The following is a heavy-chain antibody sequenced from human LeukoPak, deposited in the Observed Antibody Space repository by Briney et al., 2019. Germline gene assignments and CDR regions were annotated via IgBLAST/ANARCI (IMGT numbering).Heavy chain of an antibody. CDR1: GYSISSGYY. Sequence: PSETLSLTCAVSGYSISSGYYWGWIQQPPGKGLEWIGSIYHSGSTYYNPSLKSRVTISVDTSKNQFSLKLSSVTAADTAVYYCARARGLGIADEYNWFDPWGQGTLVTVSS. CDR2: IYHSGST. CDR3: ARARGLGIADEYNWFDP. J-gene: IGHJ5*02. D-gene: IGHD6-13*01. V-gene: IGHV4-38-2*01.